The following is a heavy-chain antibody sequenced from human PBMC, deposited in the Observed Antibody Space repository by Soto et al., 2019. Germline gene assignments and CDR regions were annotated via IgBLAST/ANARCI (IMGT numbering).Heavy chain of an antibody. V-gene: IGHV5-51*01. D-gene: IGHD5-18*01. CDR3: ARGFPYSYGQLLDY. Sequence: EVQLVQSGAEVKKPGESLKISCKASGYSFTNYWIAWVRQMPGKGLEWMGIIYPGDSDTRYSPSFQGQVTISADKSIATAYLQWSSRKASDTAMYYCARGFPYSYGQLLDYWGRGTLVAVSS. CDR2: IYPGDSDT. J-gene: IGHJ4*02. CDR1: GYSFTNYW.